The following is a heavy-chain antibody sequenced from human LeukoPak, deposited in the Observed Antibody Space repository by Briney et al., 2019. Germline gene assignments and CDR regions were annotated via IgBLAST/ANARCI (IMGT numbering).Heavy chain of an antibody. D-gene: IGHD6-19*01. CDR1: GYTFATYS. Sequence: ASVKVSCKTSGYTFATYSINWVRQAPGQGLEWMGWISGYSGSTNYAQKLQGRVTMTTDTSTTTAYMELRSLKSDDTAVYYCARGHSSGRDYYFDAWGQGTLVTVSS. CDR3: ARGHSSGRDYYFDA. J-gene: IGHJ4*02. CDR2: ISGYSGST. V-gene: IGHV1-18*01.